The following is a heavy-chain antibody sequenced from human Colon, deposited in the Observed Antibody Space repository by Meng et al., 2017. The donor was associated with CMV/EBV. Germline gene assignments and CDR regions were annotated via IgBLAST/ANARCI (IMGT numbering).Heavy chain of an antibody. D-gene: IGHD5-12*01. J-gene: IGHJ4*02. CDR2: ISPTSGGA. CDR3: ARGYSGYDGPFDY. V-gene: IGHV1-2*02. Sequence: ASVKVSCKTSGGTFSSYAVSWVRQAPGQGLEWMGWISPTSGGANYAQKSQGRVTMTWDTSISTAYMELSSLRSDDTAVYYCARGYSGYDGPFDYWGQGTLVTVSS. CDR1: GGTFSSYA.